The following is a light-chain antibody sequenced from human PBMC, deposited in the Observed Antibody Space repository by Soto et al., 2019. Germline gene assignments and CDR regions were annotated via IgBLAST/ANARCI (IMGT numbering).Light chain of an antibody. CDR2: DVS. V-gene: IGKV1-5*01. Sequence: DIQMTQSPSTLSSXIXDXXTXTXRASHXLNGRLAWYRQRPGHAPDLLIYDVSTLETGVPYRFSGTGSEPEFTLTISGLQPDDFATYYCQQYNYYSTFGPGTTVEIK. CDR1: HXLNGR. CDR3: QQYNYYST. J-gene: IGKJ1*01.